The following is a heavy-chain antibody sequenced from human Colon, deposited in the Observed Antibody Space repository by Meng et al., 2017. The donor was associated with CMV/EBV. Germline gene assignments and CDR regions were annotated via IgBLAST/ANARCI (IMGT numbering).Heavy chain of an antibody. CDR1: GFTVSSNY. V-gene: IGHV3-53*01. Sequence: GESLKISCAASGFTVSSNYMSWVRQAPGKGLEWVSVIYSGGSTYYADSVKGRFTISRDNSKNTLYLQMNSLRAEDTAVYYCARERRHYDEVSGYGSIDYWGQGTLVTVSS. J-gene: IGHJ4*02. D-gene: IGHD3-22*01. CDR3: ARERRHYDEVSGYGSIDY. CDR2: IYSGGST.